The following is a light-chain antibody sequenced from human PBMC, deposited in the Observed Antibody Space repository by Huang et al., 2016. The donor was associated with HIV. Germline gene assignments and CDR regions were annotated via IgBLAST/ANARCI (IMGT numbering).Light chain of an antibody. CDR1: QGISTD. Sequence: IRLTQSPSSLSASIGDRATITCRASQGISTDVAWYQQKPGKPPQLLIHDAASLESGVPSTFSGSGSWTEFTLTIRSLQPDDLGIYYCQQYNSYPWTFGQGTKVEIK. CDR2: DAA. V-gene: IGKV1-13*02. J-gene: IGKJ1*01. CDR3: QQYNSYPWT.